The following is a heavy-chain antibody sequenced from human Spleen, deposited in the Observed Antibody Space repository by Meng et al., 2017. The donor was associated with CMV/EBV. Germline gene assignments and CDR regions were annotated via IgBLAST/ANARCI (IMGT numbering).Heavy chain of an antibody. Sequence: GGSLRLSCAASGFTFSTYEMNWVRQAPGKGLEWVASISTSSTYIFYTDSVKGRFTISRDNANSALYLQMDSLRVEDTAVYYCARAFYDFWSGIGYWGQGVLVTVSS. CDR3: ARAFYDFWSGIGY. D-gene: IGHD3-3*01. V-gene: IGHV3-21*01. CDR1: GFTFSTYE. CDR2: ISTSSTYI. J-gene: IGHJ4*02.